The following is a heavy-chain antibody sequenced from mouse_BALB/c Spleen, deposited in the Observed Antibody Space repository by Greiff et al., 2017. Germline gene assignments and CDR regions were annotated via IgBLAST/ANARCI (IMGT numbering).Heavy chain of an antibody. CDR3: ARSLYDYLFAY. Sequence: EVKVVESGPELVKPGASVKMSCKASGYTFTSYVMHWVKQKPGQGLEWIGYINPYNDGTKYNEKFKGKATLTSDKSSSTAYMELSSLTSEDSAVYYCARSLYDYLFAYWGQGTLVTVSA. CDR1: GYTFTSYV. CDR2: INPYNDGT. D-gene: IGHD2-4*01. V-gene: IGHV1-14*01. J-gene: IGHJ3*01.